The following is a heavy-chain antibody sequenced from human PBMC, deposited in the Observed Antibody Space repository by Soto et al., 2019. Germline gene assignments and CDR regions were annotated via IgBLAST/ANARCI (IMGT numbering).Heavy chain of an antibody. CDR1: GFTFYNAW. CDR2: IKSKTDGGTA. Sequence: EVQLVESGGGLVKPGGSLRLSCAASGFTFYNAWMSWVRQAPGKGLEWVGRIKSKTDGGTADYAAPVKGRFTIPSDDSKNTLFVQMNSLKTEDTAVYYCTTDRGHMYDFDYWGQGTLVPVSS. D-gene: IGHD2-8*01. CDR3: TTDRGHMYDFDY. J-gene: IGHJ4*02. V-gene: IGHV3-15*01.